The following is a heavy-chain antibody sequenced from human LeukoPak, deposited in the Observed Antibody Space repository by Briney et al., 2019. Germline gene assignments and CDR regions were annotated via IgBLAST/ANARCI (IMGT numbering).Heavy chain of an antibody. CDR3: AKAPVTSCRGAFCYPLDS. J-gene: IGHJ4*02. CDR2: ISSSDDGT. V-gene: IGHV3-23*01. CDR1: GFSLSSYA. Sequence: GGSLRLSCAASGFSLSSYAMSWVRQAPGKGLEWVSAISSSDDGTYHAGSVRGRFTISRDSSENTLYLQMNNLRTEDAAIYYCAKAPVTSCRGAFCYPLDSWGQGTLVTVSS. D-gene: IGHD2-15*01.